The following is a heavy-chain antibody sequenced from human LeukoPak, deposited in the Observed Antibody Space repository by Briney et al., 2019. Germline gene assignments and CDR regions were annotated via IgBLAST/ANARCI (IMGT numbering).Heavy chain of an antibody. J-gene: IGHJ4*02. Sequence: GGSLRLSCAASGFNFANHAMSWVRQTPGKGLEWVSAISGGGDITYYADSVTGRFTISRDNSKDTLFLQMHSLRPGDTAVYYCVREDTPATANYWGQGTLVTISP. D-gene: IGHD2-21*02. CDR1: GFNFANHA. V-gene: IGHV3-23*01. CDR2: ISGGGDIT. CDR3: VREDTPATANY.